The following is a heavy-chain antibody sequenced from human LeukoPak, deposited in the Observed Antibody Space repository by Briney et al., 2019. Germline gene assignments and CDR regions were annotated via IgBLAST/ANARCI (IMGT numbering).Heavy chain of an antibody. V-gene: IGHV1-2*02. CDR3: ARVASSGWHEIINWFDP. D-gene: IGHD6-19*01. Sequence: ASVKVSCKASGYTFTGYYMHWVRQAPGQGLEWMGWINPNSGGTNYAQKFQGRVTMTRDTSISTAYMELSRLRSGDTAVYYCARVASSGWHEIINWFDPWGQGTLVTVSS. CDR2: INPNSGGT. CDR1: GYTFTGYY. J-gene: IGHJ5*02.